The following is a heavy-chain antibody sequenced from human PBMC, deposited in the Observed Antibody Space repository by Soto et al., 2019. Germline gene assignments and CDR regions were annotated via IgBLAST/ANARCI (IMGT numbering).Heavy chain of an antibody. CDR2: ISYDGSNK. D-gene: IGHD1-7*01. CDR1: GFTFSSYA. Sequence: PGGSLRLSCAASGFTFSSYAMHWVRQAPGKGLEWVAVISYDGSNKYYADSVKGRFTISGDNSKNTLYLQMNSLRAEDTAVYYCARDRGITGTRSYFDYWGQGTLVTVSS. CDR3: ARDRGITGTRSYFDY. J-gene: IGHJ4*02. V-gene: IGHV3-30-3*01.